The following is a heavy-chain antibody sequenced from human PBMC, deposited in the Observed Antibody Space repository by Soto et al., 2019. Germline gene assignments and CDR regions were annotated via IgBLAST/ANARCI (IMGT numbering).Heavy chain of an antibody. V-gene: IGHV3-9*01. Sequence: GGSLRLSCAASGFTFDDYAMHWVRQAPGKGLEWVSGISWNSGSIGYADSVKGRFTISRDKAKNSLYLQMNSLRAEDTALYYCAKDITDDYGDHDAFDIWGQGTMVTVSS. D-gene: IGHD4-17*01. CDR2: ISWNSGSI. CDR3: AKDITDDYGDHDAFDI. CDR1: GFTFDDYA. J-gene: IGHJ3*02.